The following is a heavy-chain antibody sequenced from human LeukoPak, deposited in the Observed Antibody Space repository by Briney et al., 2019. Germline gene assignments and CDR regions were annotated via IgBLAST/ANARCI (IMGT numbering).Heavy chain of an antibody. CDR3: VRHADYGGNSGFALWFDP. CDR1: GGSISSYY. V-gene: IGHV4-59*08. CDR2: IYYSGST. J-gene: IGHJ5*02. D-gene: IGHD4-23*01. Sequence: TSSETLSLTCTVSGGSISSYYWSWIRQPPGKGLEWLGYIYYSGSTNYNPSLKSRVTISVDTSKNQFSLKLSSVTAADTAVYYCVRHADYGGNSGFALWFDPWGQGTLVTVSS.